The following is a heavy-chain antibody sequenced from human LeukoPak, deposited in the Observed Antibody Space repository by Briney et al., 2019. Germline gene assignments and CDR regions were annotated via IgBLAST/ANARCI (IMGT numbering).Heavy chain of an antibody. CDR1: GGSIRSYY. D-gene: IGHD3-10*01. J-gene: IGHJ4*02. CDR3: ARNYGSGAFDY. Sequence: PSETPSLTCTVSGGSIRSYYWSWIRQPPGKGLEWIGYIYHSGSTYYNPSLKSRVTISVDRSKNQFSLKLSSVTAADTAVYYCARNYGSGAFDYWGQGTLVTVSS. CDR2: IYHSGST. V-gene: IGHV4-30-2*01.